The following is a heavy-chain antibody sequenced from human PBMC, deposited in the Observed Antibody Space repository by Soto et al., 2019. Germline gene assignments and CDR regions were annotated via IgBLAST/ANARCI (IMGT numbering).Heavy chain of an antibody. J-gene: IGHJ4*02. CDR3: GRANCYSES. Sequence: SETLSLTCTVSGGSINNHYWSWIRQPPEKGLEWIGYIYYTGSTNYNPSLKSRVTMSVDTSKNQFSLNLTSLTAADTAIYYCGRANCYSESWGRDPLVPVSS. D-gene: IGHD7-27*01. V-gene: IGHV4-59*11. CDR2: IYYTGST. CDR1: GGSINNHY.